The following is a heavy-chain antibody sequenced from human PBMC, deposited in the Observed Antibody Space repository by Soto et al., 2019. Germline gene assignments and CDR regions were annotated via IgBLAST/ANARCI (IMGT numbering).Heavy chain of an antibody. CDR3: ARGERFSDSFDP. V-gene: IGHV4-4*07. J-gene: IGHJ5*02. CDR2: IYSSGGT. D-gene: IGHD3-3*01. CDR1: GGAISGYY. Sequence: PSETLSLTCTVSGGAISGYYWTWIRQSAGKGLEWIGRIYSSGGTKHNPSLKSRVTMSLDTSKHQFSLRLSSVTVADTAVYYCARGERFSDSFDPWGQGTLVTVSS.